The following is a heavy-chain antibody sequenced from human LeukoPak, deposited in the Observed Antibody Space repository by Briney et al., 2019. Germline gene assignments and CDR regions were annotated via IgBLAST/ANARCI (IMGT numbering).Heavy chain of an antibody. CDR2: IYIGGST. V-gene: IGHV3-53*01. CDR3: ARGVYGSSTYYNNFDF. D-gene: IGHD3-10*01. J-gene: IGHJ4*02. Sequence: GGSLRLSCAASRFTVSSAYMTWVRQASGKGLEWVSVIYIGGSTYYADSVKGRFTISRDNSRNTLYLQMNSLRTEDTAVYYCARGVYGSSTYYNNFDFWGQGTLVTVSS. CDR1: RFTVSSAY.